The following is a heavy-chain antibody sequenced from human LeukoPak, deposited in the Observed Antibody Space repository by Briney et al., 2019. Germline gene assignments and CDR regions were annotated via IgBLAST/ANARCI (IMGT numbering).Heavy chain of an antibody. V-gene: IGHV1-18*01. CDR2: ISAYNGNT. J-gene: IGHJ4*02. Sequence: ASVKVSCKASGYTFTSYGISWVRQAPGQGLEWMGWISAYNGNTNYAQKLQGRVTMTTDTSTSTAYMELRSLRSEDTAVYYCARGMTTVTTSGYCFDYWGQGTLVTVSS. CDR3: ARGMTTVTTSGYCFDY. D-gene: IGHD4-11*01. CDR1: GYTFTSYG.